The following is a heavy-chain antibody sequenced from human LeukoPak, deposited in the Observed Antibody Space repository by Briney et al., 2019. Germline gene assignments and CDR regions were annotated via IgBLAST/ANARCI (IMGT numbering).Heavy chain of an antibody. CDR2: INHSGST. CDR1: GGSFSGYY. D-gene: IGHD3-22*01. V-gene: IGHV4-34*01. Sequence: SETLSLTCAVYGGSFSGYYWSWIRQPPGKGLEWIGEINHSGSTNYNPSLKSRVTISVDTSKNQFSLKLSSVTAADTAVYYCARGRKTYYDSSGLNDYWGQGTLATVSS. CDR3: ARGRKTYYDSSGLNDY. J-gene: IGHJ4*02.